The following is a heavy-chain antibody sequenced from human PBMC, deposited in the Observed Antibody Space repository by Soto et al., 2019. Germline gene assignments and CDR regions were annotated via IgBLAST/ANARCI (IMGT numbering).Heavy chain of an antibody. V-gene: IGHV3-30*03. CDR2: ISYDGINE. J-gene: IGHJ4*02. D-gene: IGHD5-18*01. CDR1: GFTFSNYA. Sequence: GGSLRLSCAASGFTFSNYAMHWVRQAPGKGLEWVAVISYDGINENYADSVKGRFTISRDNSKNSLYLQMNSLRAEDTAVYYCARDYSSYGPFDYWGQGTLVTVSS. CDR3: ARDYSSYGPFDY.